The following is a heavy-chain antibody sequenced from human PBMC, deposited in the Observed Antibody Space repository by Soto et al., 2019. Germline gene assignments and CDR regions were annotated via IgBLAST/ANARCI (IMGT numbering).Heavy chain of an antibody. CDR1: GGTFSSYA. J-gene: IGHJ6*02. CDR3: AKKHGSGSSLIYYGMDV. D-gene: IGHD3-10*01. Sequence: ASVKVSCKASGGTFSSYAISWVRQAPGQGLEWMGGIIPIFGTANYAQKFQGRVTINADESTSTAYMELSSLRSEDTAVYYCAKKHGSGSSLIYYGMDVWGQETTVTVSS. CDR2: IIPIFGTA. V-gene: IGHV1-69*13.